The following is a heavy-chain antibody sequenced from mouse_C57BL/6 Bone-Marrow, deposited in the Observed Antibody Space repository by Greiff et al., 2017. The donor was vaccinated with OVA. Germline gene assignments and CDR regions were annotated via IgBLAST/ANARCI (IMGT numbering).Heavy chain of an antibody. CDR3: ASGDSYCFAY. J-gene: IGHJ2*01. CDR1: GYAFSSYW. Sequence: QVQLQQSGAELVKPGASVKISCKASGYAFSSYWMNWVKQRPGKGLEWIGQIYPGDGDTNYNGKFKGKATLTADKSSSTAYMLLCSLTSVDSAVYVWASGDSYCFAYWGQGTPLTVSS. V-gene: IGHV1-80*01. D-gene: IGHD2-12*01. CDR2: IYPGDGDT.